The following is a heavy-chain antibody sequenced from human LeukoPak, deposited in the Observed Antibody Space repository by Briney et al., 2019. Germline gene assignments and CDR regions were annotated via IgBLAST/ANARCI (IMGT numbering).Heavy chain of an antibody. CDR3: ANGQQLVRGDY. D-gene: IGHD6-13*01. V-gene: IGHV3-23*01. Sequence: GGSLRLSCAASGFTFSSYAMSWVRQAPGKELEWVSAISGSGGSTYYADSVKGRFTISRDNSKNTLYLQMNSLRAEDTAVYYCANGQQLVRGDYWGQGTLVTVSS. CDR2: ISGSGGST. CDR1: GFTFSSYA. J-gene: IGHJ4*02.